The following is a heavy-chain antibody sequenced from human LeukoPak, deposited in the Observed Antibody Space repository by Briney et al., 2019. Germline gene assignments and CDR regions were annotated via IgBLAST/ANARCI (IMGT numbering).Heavy chain of an antibody. CDR1: GGTFSSYA. Sequence: SVKVSCKASGGTFSSYAISWVRQAPGQGLEWMGGIIPIFGTANYAQKFQGRVTITTDESTSTAYMELSSLRSEDTAVYYCASPSALISTDYYYYMDVWGKGTTVTVSS. J-gene: IGHJ6*03. CDR2: IIPIFGTA. V-gene: IGHV1-69*05. D-gene: IGHD2/OR15-2a*01. CDR3: ASPSALISTDYYYYMDV.